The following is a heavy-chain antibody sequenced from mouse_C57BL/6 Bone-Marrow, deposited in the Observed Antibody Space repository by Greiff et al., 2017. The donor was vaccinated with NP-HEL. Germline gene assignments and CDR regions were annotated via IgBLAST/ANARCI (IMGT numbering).Heavy chain of an antibody. V-gene: IGHV2-2*01. CDR3: ARKGGLHYAMDY. J-gene: IGHJ4*01. CDR1: GFSLTSYG. Sequence: QVQLQQSGPGLVQPSQSLSITCTASGFSLTSYGVHWVRQSPGKGLEWLGVIWSGGSTDYNAAFISSLSISKDNSNSHVFCKMNSLQADDTAIYYCARKGGLHYAMDYWGQGTSVTVSS. D-gene: IGHD2-13*01. CDR2: IWSGGST.